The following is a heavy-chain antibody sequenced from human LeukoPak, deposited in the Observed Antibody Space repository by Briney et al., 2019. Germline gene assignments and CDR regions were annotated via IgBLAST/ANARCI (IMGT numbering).Heavy chain of an antibody. CDR3: AKDMAYYDSSSQSPFDY. J-gene: IGHJ4*02. Sequence: GGSLRLSCAASGFTFDDYAMHWVRQAPGKGLEWVSLISWDGGSTYYADSVKGRFTISRDNSKNSLYLQMNSLRAEDTALYYCAKDMAYYDSSSQSPFDYWGQGTLVTVSS. CDR2: ISWDGGST. V-gene: IGHV3-43D*04. D-gene: IGHD3-22*01. CDR1: GFTFDDYA.